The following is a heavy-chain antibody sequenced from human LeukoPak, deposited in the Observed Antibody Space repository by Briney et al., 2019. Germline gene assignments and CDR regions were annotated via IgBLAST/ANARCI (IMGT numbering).Heavy chain of an antibody. J-gene: IGHJ6*02. CDR1: GFTFSNAW. D-gene: IGHD3-9*01. CDR3: STDRPVGNFDWLSHYYYYYGMDA. V-gene: IGHV3-15*01. Sequence: GGSLRLSCAASGFTFSNAWMTWVRQAPGKGLEWVGRIKSKTDAGTTDYAAPLKGRFTISRDDSKNTLYLQMNSLKTEDTAVYYCSTDRPVGNFDWLSHYYYYYGMDAWGQGTTVTVSS. CDR2: IKSKTDAGTT.